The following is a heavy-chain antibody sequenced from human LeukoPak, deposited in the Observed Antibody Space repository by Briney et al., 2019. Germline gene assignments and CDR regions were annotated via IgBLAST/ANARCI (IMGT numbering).Heavy chain of an antibody. CDR2: ISSSGSTI. V-gene: IGHV3-11*01. D-gene: IGHD3-3*01. CDR3: AKARVLRFLEAGYMDV. Sequence: PGGSLRLSCAASGFTFSDYYMSWIRQAPGKGLEWVSYISSSGSTIYDADSVKGRFTISRDNSKNTLYLQMNSLRAEDTAVYYCAKARVLRFLEAGYMDVWGKGTTVTVSS. CDR1: GFTFSDYY. J-gene: IGHJ6*03.